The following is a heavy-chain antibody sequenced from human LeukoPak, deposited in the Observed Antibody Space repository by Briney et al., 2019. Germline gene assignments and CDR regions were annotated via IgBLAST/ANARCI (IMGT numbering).Heavy chain of an antibody. CDR3: AREEGLVATIGIDY. CDR1: GFTLSSNG. Sequence: GGPLEPSVAGPGFTLSSNGRHWFGQAPGKGLDGVAVIWYDGSNKYYADSVKGRFTISRDNSKNTLYLQMNSLRAEDTAVYYCAREEGLVATIGIDYWGQGTLVTVSS. J-gene: IGHJ4*02. V-gene: IGHV3-33*01. D-gene: IGHD5-12*01. CDR2: IWYDGSNK.